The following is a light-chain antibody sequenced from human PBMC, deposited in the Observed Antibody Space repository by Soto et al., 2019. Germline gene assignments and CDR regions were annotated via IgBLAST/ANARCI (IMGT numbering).Light chain of an antibody. CDR2: DAS. V-gene: IGKV3-20*01. Sequence: EIVLTQSPGTLSLSPGERATLSCRSSQSFSSSSLAWYQQKRGQAPRLIIHDASSRATGIPDRFSGSGSGTDCTLTISRLEPEDFAVYYCQQYGGSPRTFGQGTKVDIK. J-gene: IGKJ1*01. CDR3: QQYGGSPRT. CDR1: QSFSSSS.